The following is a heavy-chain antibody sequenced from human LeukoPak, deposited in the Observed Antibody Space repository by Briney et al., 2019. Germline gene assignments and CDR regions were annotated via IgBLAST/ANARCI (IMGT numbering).Heavy chain of an antibody. V-gene: IGHV3-74*01. Sequence: PGGSLRLSCAASGFTFSSYWMHWVRQAPGKGLVWVSRINSDGSSTSYADSVKGRFTISRDNAKNTLCLQMNSLRAEDTAVYYCARGPIVGATYYFDYWGQGTLVTVSS. CDR2: INSDGSST. D-gene: IGHD1-26*01. CDR1: GFTFSSYW. J-gene: IGHJ4*02. CDR3: ARGPIVGATYYFDY.